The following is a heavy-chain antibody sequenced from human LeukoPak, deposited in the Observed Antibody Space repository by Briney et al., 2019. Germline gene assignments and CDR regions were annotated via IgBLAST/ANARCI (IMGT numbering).Heavy chain of an antibody. CDR1: GFTFINYA. V-gene: IGHV3-23*01. Sequence: GGSLRLSCAASGFTFINYAMSWVRQAPGKGLEWVSVISGNGGTTYYADSVKGRFSISRDNSKNTLILQMNSLRAEDTAVYYCAKGVSPVVPLTRIPDYWGQGTLVTVSS. J-gene: IGHJ4*02. CDR3: AKGVSPVVPLTRIPDY. D-gene: IGHD2-2*01. CDR2: ISGNGGTT.